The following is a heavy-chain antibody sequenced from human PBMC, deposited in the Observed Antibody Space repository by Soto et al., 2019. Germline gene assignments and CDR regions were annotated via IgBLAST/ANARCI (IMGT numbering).Heavy chain of an antibody. CDR1: GYTFTSYG. CDR3: AQDGGEWELPNP. Sequence: ASVKVSCKASGYTFTSYGISWVRQAPGQGLEWMGWISAYNGNTNYAQKLQGRVTMTTDTSASTAYMELRSLRSDDTAAYYCAQDGGEWELPNPWGQGTLVTVSS. CDR2: ISAYNGNT. J-gene: IGHJ4*02. V-gene: IGHV1-18*01. D-gene: IGHD1-26*01.